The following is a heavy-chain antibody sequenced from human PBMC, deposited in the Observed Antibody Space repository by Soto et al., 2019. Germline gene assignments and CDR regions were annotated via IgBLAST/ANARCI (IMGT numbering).Heavy chain of an antibody. CDR2: IYYSGST. J-gene: IGHJ6*02. D-gene: IGHD4-4*01. Sequence: SETLSLTCTVSGGSISSGDYYWSWIRQPPGKGLEWIGYIYYSGSTSYNPSLKSRVTISVDTSNNQFSLKLSSVTAADTAVYYCARALTDYSNHYYYYYYGMDVWGQGTTVTVSS. CDR3: ARALTDYSNHYYYYYYGMDV. V-gene: IGHV4-30-4*01. CDR1: GGSISSGDYY.